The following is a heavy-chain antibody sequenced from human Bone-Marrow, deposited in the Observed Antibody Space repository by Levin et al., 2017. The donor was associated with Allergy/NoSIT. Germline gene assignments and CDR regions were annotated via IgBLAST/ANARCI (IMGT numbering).Heavy chain of an antibody. Sequence: SQTLSLTCAVSGGSISSGGYSWSWIRQPPGKGLEWIGYIYHSGSTSYNPSLKSRATISVDRPKNEFSLKLTSVTVADTAVYYCARVRNFYYMDVWGKGTTVTVSS. CDR1: GGSISSGGYS. CDR2: IYHSGST. J-gene: IGHJ6*03. CDR3: ARVRNFYYMDV. D-gene: IGHD3-3*01. V-gene: IGHV4-30-2*01.